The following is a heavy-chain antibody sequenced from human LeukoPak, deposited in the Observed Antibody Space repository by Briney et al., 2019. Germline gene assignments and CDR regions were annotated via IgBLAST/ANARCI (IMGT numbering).Heavy chain of an antibody. CDR2: INPSGGST. CDR1: GDTFTVYY. D-gene: IGHD4-17*01. Sequence: ASVRVSCKASGDTFTVYYMHWVREAPGQGGGWVGIINPSGGSTSYAQKFQGRVTMTRATYTSTVYMELSSLRSEDTAVYYCARDDYGDQHGVDYWGQGTLVTVSS. CDR3: ARDDYGDQHGVDY. V-gene: IGHV1-46*01. J-gene: IGHJ4*02.